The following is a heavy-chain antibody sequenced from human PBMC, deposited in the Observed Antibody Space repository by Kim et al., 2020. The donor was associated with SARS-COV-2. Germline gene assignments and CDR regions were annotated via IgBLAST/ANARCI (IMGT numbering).Heavy chain of an antibody. Sequence: NPSLKSRVTISVDTSKNQFSLKLSSVTAADTAVYYCARHFRRPVAGCFDYWGQGTLVTVSS. D-gene: IGHD6-19*01. CDR3: ARHFRRPVAGCFDY. J-gene: IGHJ4*02. V-gene: IGHV4-39*01.